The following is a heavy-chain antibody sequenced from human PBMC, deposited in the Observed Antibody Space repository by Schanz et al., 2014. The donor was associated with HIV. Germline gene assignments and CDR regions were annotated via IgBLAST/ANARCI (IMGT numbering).Heavy chain of an antibody. CDR2: ISYDGSNE. Sequence: QVQLVESGGGVVQPGRSLRLSCAASGFTFSSYGMHWVRQAPGKGLEWVAVISYDGSNEYYGDSVKGRFTISRDNSKNTLYLQMNSLRAEDTAVYYCAKEAVTTFFDYWGQGTLVTVSS. CDR1: GFTFSSYG. CDR3: AKEAVTTFFDY. V-gene: IGHV3-33*05. D-gene: IGHD4-4*01. J-gene: IGHJ4*02.